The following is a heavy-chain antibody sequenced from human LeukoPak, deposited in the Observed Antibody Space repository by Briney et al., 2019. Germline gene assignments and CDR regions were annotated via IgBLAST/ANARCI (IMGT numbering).Heavy chain of an antibody. D-gene: IGHD2-15*01. CDR3: ARERWHCRVNCYSVYYYALDV. J-gene: IGHJ6*02. Sequence: ASVKVSCKGSGCTFTNYAVHWVRQAPGQRLEWLGWINPGNGVTKYSQNFQGRVTVTSDTSAATAYVELNSLTSEDTAVYYCARERWHCRVNCYSVYYYALDVWGQGTTVTVSS. CDR2: INPGNGVT. CDR1: GCTFTNYA. V-gene: IGHV1-3*01.